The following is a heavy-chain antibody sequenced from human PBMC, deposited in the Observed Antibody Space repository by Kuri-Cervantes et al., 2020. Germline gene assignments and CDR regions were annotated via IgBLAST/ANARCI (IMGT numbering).Heavy chain of an antibody. CDR2: ISSSSSYI. Sequence: GESLKISCAASGFTFSSYSMNWVRQAPGKGLEGVSSISSSSSYIYYADSVKGRFTISRDNAKNSLYLQMNSLRAEDTAVYYCARGGPYGGNRFWDYWGQGTLVTVSS. CDR3: ARGGPYGGNRFWDY. CDR1: GFTFSSYS. D-gene: IGHD4-23*01. V-gene: IGHV3-21*01. J-gene: IGHJ4*02.